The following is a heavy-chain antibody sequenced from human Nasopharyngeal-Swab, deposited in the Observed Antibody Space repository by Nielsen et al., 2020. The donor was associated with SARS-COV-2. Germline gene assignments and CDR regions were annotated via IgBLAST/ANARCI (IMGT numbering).Heavy chain of an antibody. D-gene: IGHD1-14*01. CDR2: IYYSGNT. J-gene: IGHJ3*01. CDR3: ARRIPARAFDV. Sequence: ESLKISCTVSGGSIKSGAFYWAWIRQPPGKGLEWIGSIYYSGNTYFNPSLKSRVTISLDTSKNQFSLKLNSVTVADTAVYYCARRIPARAFDVWGQGTMVIASP. CDR1: GGSIKSGAFY. V-gene: IGHV4-39*01.